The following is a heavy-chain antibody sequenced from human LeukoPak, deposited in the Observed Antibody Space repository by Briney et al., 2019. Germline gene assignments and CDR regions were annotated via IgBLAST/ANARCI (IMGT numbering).Heavy chain of an antibody. CDR2: IKSKTDGGTT. CDR1: GFTFSNAW. Sequence: TGGSLRLSCAASGFTFSNAWMSWVRQAPGKGLEWVGRIKSKTDGGTTDYAAPVKGRFTISRDDSKNTLYLQMNSLKTEDTAVYYCTTDPDILARDYYYYYGTEIWGQGATVTLSS. CDR3: TTDPDILARDYYYYYGTEI. D-gene: IGHD3-9*01. V-gene: IGHV3-15*01. J-gene: IGHJ6*02.